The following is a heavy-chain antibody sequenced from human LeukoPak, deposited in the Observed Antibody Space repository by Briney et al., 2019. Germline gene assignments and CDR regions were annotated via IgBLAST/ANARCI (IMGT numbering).Heavy chain of an antibody. CDR3: AKDRNDTQKGLYYFDY. CDR1: GGTFSSYA. J-gene: IGHJ4*02. V-gene: IGHV1-69*13. Sequence: SVKVSCKASGGTFSSYATSWVRQAPGQGLEWMGGIIPIFGTANYAQKFQGRVTITADESTSTAYMELSSLRSEDTAVYYCAKDRNDTQKGLYYFDYWGQGTLVTVSS. D-gene: IGHD3-22*01. CDR2: IIPIFGTA.